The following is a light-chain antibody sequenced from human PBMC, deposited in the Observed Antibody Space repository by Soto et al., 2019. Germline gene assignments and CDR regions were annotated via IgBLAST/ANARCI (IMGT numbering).Light chain of an antibody. V-gene: IGLV1-44*01. J-gene: IGLJ1*01. CDR2: SNN. Sequence: QSVLTQPPPAPGTPGQRVTISCSGRSSNIGSNTVNWYQQLPGTAPKLLIYSNNQRPSGAPDRFSVSKSATSASLAISGLQSGDEADYYCAAWDDSLNGYVFATGTKVTVL. CDR3: AAWDDSLNGYV. CDR1: SSNIGSNT.